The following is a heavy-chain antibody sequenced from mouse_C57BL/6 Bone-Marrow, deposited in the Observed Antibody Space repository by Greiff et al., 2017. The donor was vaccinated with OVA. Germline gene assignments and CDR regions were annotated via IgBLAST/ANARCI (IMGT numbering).Heavy chain of an antibody. CDR2: ISDGGSYT. CDR3: AREGIYYGSHWYFDV. D-gene: IGHD1-1*01. J-gene: IGHJ1*03. V-gene: IGHV5-4*01. Sequence: EVKLVESGGGLVKPGGSLKLSCAASGFTFSSYAMSWVRQTPEKRLEGVATISDGGSYTYYPDNVKGRFTISRDKAKNNLYLQMSHLKSEDTAMYYCAREGIYYGSHWYFDVWCTGTTVTVSS. CDR1: GFTFSSYA.